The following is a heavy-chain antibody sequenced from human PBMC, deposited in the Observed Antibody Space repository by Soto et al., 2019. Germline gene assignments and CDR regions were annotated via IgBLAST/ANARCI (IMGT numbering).Heavy chain of an antibody. Sequence: GGSLRLSCAASGFTFSSYAMHWVRQAPGKGLEWVAVISYDGSNKYYADSVKGRFTISRDNSKNTLYLQMNSLRAEDTAVYYCARDFMITVTTEDYYGMDVWGQGTTVTVSS. D-gene: IGHD4-17*01. V-gene: IGHV3-30-3*01. CDR3: ARDFMITVTTEDYYGMDV. J-gene: IGHJ6*02. CDR1: GFTFSSYA. CDR2: ISYDGSNK.